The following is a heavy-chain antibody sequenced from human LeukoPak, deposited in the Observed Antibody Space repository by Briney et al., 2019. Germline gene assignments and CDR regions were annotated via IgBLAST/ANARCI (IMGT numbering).Heavy chain of an antibody. CDR1: GGSISSYY. D-gene: IGHD3-22*01. CDR2: IYYSGST. V-gene: IGHV4-59*01. CDR3: ASSYFDSSGYWTGFDY. Sequence: SETLSLTCTVSGGSISSYYWSWIRQPPGKGLEWIGYIYYSGSTNYNPSLKSRVTISIDTSKNQFSLKLSFVTAADTAVYYCASSYFDSSGYWTGFDYWGQGTLVTVSS. J-gene: IGHJ4*02.